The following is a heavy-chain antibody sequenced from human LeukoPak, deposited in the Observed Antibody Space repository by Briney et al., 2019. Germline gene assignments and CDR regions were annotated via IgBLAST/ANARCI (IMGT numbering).Heavy chain of an antibody. J-gene: IGHJ4*02. CDR2: MNPKTDNT. CDR3: ARSGPISLRF. D-gene: IGHD2/OR15-2a*01. V-gene: IGHV1-8*01. Sequence: ASVKVSCKTSGYSFPDYDIHWVRQATGQGLEWMGWMNPKTDNTEYAQKFQGRVTLTWTTSISTAYMELSSLKSEDTAVYFCARSGPISLRFWGQGTLVTVSS. CDR1: GYSFPDYD.